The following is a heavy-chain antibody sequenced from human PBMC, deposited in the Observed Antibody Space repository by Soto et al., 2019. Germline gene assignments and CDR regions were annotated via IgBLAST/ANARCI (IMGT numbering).Heavy chain of an antibody. Sequence: GGSLRLSCAASGFTFNNYGMHWVRQAPGKGLEWVAVIWFDGSQKYYADSVKGRFTISRDNSKNTLYLQMNSLRAEDTAVYYCAKGGYNYGFLFDCWGQGTLVTVSS. CDR2: IWFDGSQK. CDR3: AKGGYNYGFLFDC. V-gene: IGHV3-33*06. D-gene: IGHD5-18*01. CDR1: GFTFNNYG. J-gene: IGHJ4*02.